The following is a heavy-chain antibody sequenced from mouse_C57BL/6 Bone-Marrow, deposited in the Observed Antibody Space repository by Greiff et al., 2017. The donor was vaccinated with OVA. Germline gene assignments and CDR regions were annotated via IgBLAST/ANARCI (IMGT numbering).Heavy chain of an antibody. CDR1: GFTFSDYG. D-gene: IGHD2-3*01. CDR3: ARATDGYGDY. V-gene: IGHV5-17*01. Sequence: EVNVVESGGGLVKPGGSLKLSCAASGFTFSDYGMHWVRQAPEKGLEWVAYISSGSSTIYYADTVKGRFTISRDNAKNTLFLQMTSLRSEDTAMYYCARATDGYGDYWGQGTTLTVSS. J-gene: IGHJ2*01. CDR2: ISSGSSTI.